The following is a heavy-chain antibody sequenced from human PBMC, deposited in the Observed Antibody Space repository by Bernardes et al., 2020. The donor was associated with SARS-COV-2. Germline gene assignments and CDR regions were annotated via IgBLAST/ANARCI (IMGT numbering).Heavy chain of an antibody. Sequence: TLSLTCTVSGGSVSSDRYYWSWIRQPPGKGLEWIGYIYYSGSPKYNPSLKSRVIISVDTSKNQFSLKLSSVTAADTAVYYCATLSRSGLFDYWGQGTLVTVSS. D-gene: IGHD1-26*01. V-gene: IGHV4-61*01. CDR1: GGSVSSDRYY. CDR3: ATLSRSGLFDY. J-gene: IGHJ4*02. CDR2: IYYSGSP.